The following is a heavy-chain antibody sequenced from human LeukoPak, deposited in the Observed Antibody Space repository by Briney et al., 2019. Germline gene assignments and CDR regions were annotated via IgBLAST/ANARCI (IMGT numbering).Heavy chain of an antibody. V-gene: IGHV1-69*04. J-gene: IGHJ6*02. CDR1: GGTFSSYA. D-gene: IGHD6-19*01. Sequence: SGKVSCKASGGTFSSYAISWVRQAPGQGLEWMGRIIPILGIANYAQKFQGRVTITADKSTSTAYMELSSLRSEDTAVYYCASKFRYSSGRGYYYGMDVWGQGTTVTVSS. CDR2: IIPILGIA. CDR3: ASKFRYSSGRGYYYGMDV.